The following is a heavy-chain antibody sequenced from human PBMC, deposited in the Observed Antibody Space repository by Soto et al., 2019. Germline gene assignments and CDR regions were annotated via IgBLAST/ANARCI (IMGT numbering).Heavy chain of an antibody. Sequence: GGSLRLSCAASGFTFSSYGMHWVRQAPGKGLEWVAVISYDGSNKYYADSVKGRFTISRDNSKNTLYLQMNSLRAEDTAVYYCAKDRSHMDVWGKGTTVTVSS. CDR1: GFTFSSYG. CDR3: AKDRSHMDV. V-gene: IGHV3-30*18. J-gene: IGHJ6*03. CDR2: ISYDGSNK.